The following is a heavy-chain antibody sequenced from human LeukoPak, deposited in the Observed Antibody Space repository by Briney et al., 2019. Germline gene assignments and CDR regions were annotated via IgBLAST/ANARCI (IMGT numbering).Heavy chain of an antibody. V-gene: IGHV3-20*04. CDR1: GFTFGDYD. Sequence: GGSLRLSCAASGFTFGDYDMNWVRQVPGKGLEWVSGINWNGGSTGYADSVKGRFTISRDNAKNSLYLQMNSLRAEDTALYYCARVLTYYDILTGYSYYGMDVWGQGTTVTVSS. J-gene: IGHJ6*02. CDR2: INWNGGST. CDR3: ARVLTYYDILTGYSYYGMDV. D-gene: IGHD3-9*01.